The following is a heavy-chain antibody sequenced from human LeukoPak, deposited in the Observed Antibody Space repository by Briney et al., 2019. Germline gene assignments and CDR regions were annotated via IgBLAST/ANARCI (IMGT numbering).Heavy chain of an antibody. Sequence: PSETLSPTCTVSGGSISSYYWSWIRQPPGKGLEWIGYIYHNGNTYYNPSLKSRVTISGDRSKNQFSLNLSSVTAADTAVYYCARGGVFGSNWFDPWGQGTLVTVSS. CDR3: ARGGVFGSNWFDP. J-gene: IGHJ5*02. CDR2: IYHNGNT. CDR1: GGSISSYY. V-gene: IGHV4-59*12. D-gene: IGHD3-3*01.